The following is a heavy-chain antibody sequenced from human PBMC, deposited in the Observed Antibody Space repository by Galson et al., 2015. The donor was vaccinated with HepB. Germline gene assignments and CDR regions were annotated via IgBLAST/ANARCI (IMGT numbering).Heavy chain of an antibody. D-gene: IGHD2-2*01. CDR1: GFTFSNYA. Sequence: SLRLSCAASGFTFSNYAMSWVRQAPGKGLEWVSAISCSGGSTYYADSVKGRFTISRDNSKNKLYLQMNSLRAEDTAVYYCAKDRDCRITSCPVDYWGQGTLVTVSS. CDR3: AKDRDCRITSCPVDY. CDR2: ISCSGGST. J-gene: IGHJ4*03. V-gene: IGHV3-23*01.